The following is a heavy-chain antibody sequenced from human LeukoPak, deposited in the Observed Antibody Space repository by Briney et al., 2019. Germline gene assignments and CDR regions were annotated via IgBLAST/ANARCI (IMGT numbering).Heavy chain of an antibody. J-gene: IGHJ4*02. CDR2: ISGSGGST. D-gene: IGHD6-13*01. CDR3: ATLSDAIAAAGTRNY. Sequence: GGSLRLSCAASGFTFSSYAMSWVRQAPGKGLEWVSAISGSGGSTYYADSVKGRFTTSRDNSKNTLYLQMNSLRAEDTAVYYCATLSDAIAAAGTRNYWGQGTLVTVSS. CDR1: GFTFSSYA. V-gene: IGHV3-23*01.